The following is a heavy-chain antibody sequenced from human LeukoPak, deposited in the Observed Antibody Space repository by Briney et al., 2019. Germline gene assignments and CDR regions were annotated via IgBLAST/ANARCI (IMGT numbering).Heavy chain of an antibody. D-gene: IGHD4-11*01. V-gene: IGHV4-59*01. CDR2: IYYSGST. Sequence: PSETLSLTCTVSGGSISSYYWSWIRQPPGKGLEWIGYIYYSGSTNYNPSLKSRVTISVDTSKNQFSLKLSSVTAADTAVYCCARIPDSNLIYYYYGMDVWGQGTTVTVSS. J-gene: IGHJ6*02. CDR1: GGSISSYY. CDR3: ARIPDSNLIYYYYGMDV.